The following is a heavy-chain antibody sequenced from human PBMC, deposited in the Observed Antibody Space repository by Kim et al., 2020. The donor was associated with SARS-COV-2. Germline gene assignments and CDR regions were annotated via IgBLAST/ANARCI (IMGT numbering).Heavy chain of an antibody. V-gene: IGHV1-24*01. D-gene: IGHD6-13*01. CDR1: GYTLTELS. Sequence: ASVKVSCKVSGYTLTELSMHWVRQAPGKGLEWMGGFDPEDGETIYAQKFQGRVTMTEDTSTDTAYMELSSLRSEDTAVYYCATGGVSSSSWPDAFDIWGQGTMVTVSS. CDR2: FDPEDGET. CDR3: ATGGVSSSSWPDAFDI. J-gene: IGHJ3*02.